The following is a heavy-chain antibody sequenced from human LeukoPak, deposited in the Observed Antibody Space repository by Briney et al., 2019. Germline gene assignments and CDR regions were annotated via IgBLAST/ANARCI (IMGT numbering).Heavy chain of an antibody. J-gene: IGHJ4*02. CDR3: ARDVAMGIAAAGTVDY. Sequence: PGVSLRLSCAASGFTFSSYAMTWVRQAPGRGLEWVSGVSGSGGSTYYADSVKGRFTISRDNAKNSLYLQMNSLRAEDTAVYYCARDVAMGIAAAGTVDYWGQGTLVTVSS. V-gene: IGHV3-23*01. CDR2: VSGSGGST. D-gene: IGHD6-13*01. CDR1: GFTFSSYA.